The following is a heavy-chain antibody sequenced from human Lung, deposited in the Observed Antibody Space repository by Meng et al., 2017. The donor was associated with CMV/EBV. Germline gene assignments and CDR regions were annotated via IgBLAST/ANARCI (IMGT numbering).Heavy chain of an antibody. CDR1: GGSISSGDYY. V-gene: IGHV4-30-4*08. J-gene: IGHJ4*02. CDR3: ARALDTAMVTFDY. D-gene: IGHD5-18*01. CDR2: IYYSGST. Sequence: QVQLQEPGPGLVKPSQTLSLTCTVSGGSISSGDYYWSWIRQPPGKGLEWIGYIYYSGSTYYNPSLKSRVTISVDTSKNQFSLKLSSVTAADTAVYYCARALDTAMVTFDYWGQGTLVTVSS.